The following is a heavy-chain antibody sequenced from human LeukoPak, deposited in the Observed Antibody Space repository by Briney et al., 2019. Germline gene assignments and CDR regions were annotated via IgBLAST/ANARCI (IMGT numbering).Heavy chain of an antibody. Sequence: ASVKVSCKAAGYTFTGYYMHWVRQAPGQGLEWMGWISAYNGNTNYAQKLQGRVTMTTDTSTSTAYMELRSLRSDDTAVYYCARDLGYSYAFDYWGQGTLVTVSS. V-gene: IGHV1-18*04. CDR1: GYTFTGYY. CDR2: ISAYNGNT. D-gene: IGHD5-18*01. J-gene: IGHJ4*02. CDR3: ARDLGYSYAFDY.